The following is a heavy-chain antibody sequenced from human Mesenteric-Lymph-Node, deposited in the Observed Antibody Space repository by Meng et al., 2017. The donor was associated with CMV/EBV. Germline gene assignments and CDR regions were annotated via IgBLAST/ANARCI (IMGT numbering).Heavy chain of an antibody. Sequence: GESLKISCAASGFTFSSYSMNWVRQAPGKGLVWVSRINSDGSSTSYADSVKGRFTISIDNAKNTLYLQMNSLRAEDTAVYYCATVVDYWVQGTLVTVSS. J-gene: IGHJ4*02. CDR2: INSDGSST. V-gene: IGHV3-74*01. CDR1: GFTFSSYS. CDR3: ATVVDY.